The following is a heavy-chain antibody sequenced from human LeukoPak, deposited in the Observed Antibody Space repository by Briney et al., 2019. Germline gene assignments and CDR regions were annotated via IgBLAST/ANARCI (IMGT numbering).Heavy chain of an antibody. Sequence: ASLRVSCKPSVYTFTSYYIHWVRQAPGQGLEWMGIINPSAGSTTYAQKFQGRVTMTRDTSTSTVYMELSSLRSEDTALYYCARGDVLDRSVYNWFDPWGQGTLVIVSS. CDR3: ARGDVLDRSVYNWFDP. J-gene: IGHJ5*02. D-gene: IGHD3-22*01. CDR2: INPSAGST. CDR1: VYTFTSYY. V-gene: IGHV1-46*01.